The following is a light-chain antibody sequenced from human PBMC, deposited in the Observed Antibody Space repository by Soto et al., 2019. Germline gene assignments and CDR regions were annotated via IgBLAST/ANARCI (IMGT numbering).Light chain of an antibody. Sequence: EIVLTQSPGTLSLSPGERATLSCRASQSVSSYLAWYQQKPGQAPRLLIYGASSRATGIPDRFSASGSGTDVSLTISRLEPEDFAVYYCQQYGSSSRTFGKGTKVEIK. CDR2: GAS. CDR1: QSVSSY. V-gene: IGKV3-20*01. J-gene: IGKJ1*01. CDR3: QQYGSSSRT.